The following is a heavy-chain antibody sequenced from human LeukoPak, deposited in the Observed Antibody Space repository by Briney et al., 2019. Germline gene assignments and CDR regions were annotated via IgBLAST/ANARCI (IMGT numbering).Heavy chain of an antibody. CDR2: ISSSGGIT. D-gene: IGHD3-22*01. Sequence: GGCLRLSCAASGFSFSTSAMTWVRQAPGKGLECVSGISSSGGITFYADSLKGRFTISRDNSNNTLFLQMNSLRAEDTAVYYCAKDLTQYYYDSSGYYHDYWGQGTLVTVSS. CDR3: AKDLTQYYYDSSGYYHDY. J-gene: IGHJ4*02. CDR1: GFSFSTSA. V-gene: IGHV3-23*01.